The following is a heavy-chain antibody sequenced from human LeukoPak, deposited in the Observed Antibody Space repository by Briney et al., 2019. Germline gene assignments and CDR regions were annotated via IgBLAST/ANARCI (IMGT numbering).Heavy chain of an antibody. CDR2: IIPILGIA. D-gene: IGHD4-17*01. V-gene: IGHV1-69*04. Sequence: GASVKVSCTASGGTFSSYAISWVRQAPGQGLEWMGRIIPILGIANYAQKFQGRVTITADKSTSTAYMELSSLRSEDTAVYYCARSHGDYLSAFDIWGQGTMVTVSS. J-gene: IGHJ3*02. CDR3: ARSHGDYLSAFDI. CDR1: GGTFSSYA.